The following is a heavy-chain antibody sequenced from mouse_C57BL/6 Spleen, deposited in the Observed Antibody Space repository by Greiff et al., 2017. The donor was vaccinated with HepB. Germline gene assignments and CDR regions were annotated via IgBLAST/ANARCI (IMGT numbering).Heavy chain of an antibody. CDR2: IDPSDSYT. J-gene: IGHJ2*01. CDR3: ARGQKAPLYFDY. Sequence: VQLQQPGAELVKPGASVKLSCKASGYTFTSYWMQWVKQRPGQGLEWIGEIDPSDSYTNYNQKFKGKATLTVDTSSSTAYMQLSSLTSEDSAVYYCARGQKAPLYFDYWGQGTTLTVSS. D-gene: IGHD3-2*01. CDR1: GYTFTSYW. V-gene: IGHV1-50*01.